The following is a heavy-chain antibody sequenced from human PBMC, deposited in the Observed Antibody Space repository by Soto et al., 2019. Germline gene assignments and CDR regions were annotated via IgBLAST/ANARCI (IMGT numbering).Heavy chain of an antibody. Sequence: SETLSLTCAVSGGSISSSNWWSWVRQPPGKGLEWIGDIFHSGSTYYNPSLKSRVTISVDTSKNQFSLKLSSVTAADTAVYYCARRTGYLDYWGQGTLVTVSS. CDR2: IFHSGST. J-gene: IGHJ4*02. V-gene: IGHV4-4*02. D-gene: IGHD7-27*01. CDR1: GGSISSSNW. CDR3: ARRTGYLDY.